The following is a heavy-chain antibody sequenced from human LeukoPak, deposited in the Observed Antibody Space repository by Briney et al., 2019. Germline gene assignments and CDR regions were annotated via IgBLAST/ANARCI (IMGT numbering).Heavy chain of an antibody. CDR1: SGSMTDAC. V-gene: IGHV4-59*12. J-gene: IGHJ4*02. CDR2: IYPNGLT. Sequence: SETLSLTCTVSSGSMTDACWSWFRQAPGKGLEWLGFIYPNGLTEYSPPLRSRVSFSVATSKREATVRLSSVTASDTAVYYCTREGYGRNGYLLDFWGQGTLVTVSS. D-gene: IGHD3-22*01. CDR3: TREGYGRNGYLLDF.